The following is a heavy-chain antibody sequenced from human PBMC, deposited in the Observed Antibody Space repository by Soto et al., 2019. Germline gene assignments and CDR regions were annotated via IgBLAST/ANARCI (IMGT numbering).Heavy chain of an antibody. Sequence: PGGSLRLSCAASGFTVSSYSMNWVRQAPGKGLEWVSSISGSSSYIYYADSVKGRFTISRDNAKNSLYLQVNSLRAEDTAVYYCARASGSYSAPDWGQGTLVTVSS. CDR1: GFTVSSYS. CDR2: ISGSSSYI. D-gene: IGHD1-26*01. CDR3: ARASGSYSAPD. J-gene: IGHJ4*02. V-gene: IGHV3-21*04.